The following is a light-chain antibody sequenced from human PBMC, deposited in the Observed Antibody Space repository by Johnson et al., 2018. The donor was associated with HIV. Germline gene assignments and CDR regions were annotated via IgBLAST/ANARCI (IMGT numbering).Light chain of an antibody. Sequence: QSVLTQPPSVSAAPGQKVTISCSGSSSNIGNKYVSWYQQLPGTAPKLLIYENSKRPSGIPDRFSGSKSGTYAPLGITGLQTGDEADYYCGTWDTSLSAGGVFGTGTKVTVL. CDR1: SSNIGNKY. J-gene: IGLJ1*01. CDR3: GTWDTSLSAGGV. CDR2: ENS. V-gene: IGLV1-51*02.